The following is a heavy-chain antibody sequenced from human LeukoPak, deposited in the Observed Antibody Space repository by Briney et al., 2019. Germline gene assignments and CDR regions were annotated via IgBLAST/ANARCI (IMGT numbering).Heavy chain of an antibody. CDR1: GGSISSYY. D-gene: IGHD3-3*01. Sequence: SETLSLTCTVSGGSISSYYWSWIRQPPGKGLEWIGYIYYSGCTNYNPSLKSRVTISVDTSKNQFSLKLSSVTAADTAVYYCAKAGGYDFWSGYLDVWGQGTTVIVSS. CDR3: AKAGGYDFWSGYLDV. CDR2: IYYSGCT. J-gene: IGHJ6*02. V-gene: IGHV4-59*01.